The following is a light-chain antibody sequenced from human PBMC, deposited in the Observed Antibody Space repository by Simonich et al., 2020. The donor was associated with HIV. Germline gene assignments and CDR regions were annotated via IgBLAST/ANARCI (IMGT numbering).Light chain of an antibody. V-gene: IGKV1-33*01. CDR3: QQYDNLPWT. CDR1: QNISNY. CDR2: DAS. J-gene: IGKJ1*01. Sequence: DIQMTQSPSSLSASVGNRVTITFQASQNISNYLNWYQQKPGKGPKLLIYDASNLEAGVPSRFSGSGSGTDFTFTISSLQPEDIATYYCQQYDNLPWTFGQGTKVEIK.